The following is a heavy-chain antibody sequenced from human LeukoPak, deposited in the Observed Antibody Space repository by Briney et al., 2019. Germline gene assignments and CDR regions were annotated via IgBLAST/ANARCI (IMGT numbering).Heavy chain of an antibody. V-gene: IGHV1-2*02. J-gene: IGHJ5*02. Sequence: GASVKVSCKASGYTFTGYYMHWVRQAPGRGLEWIGWINPNSGGTNYAQKFQGRVTMTRDTSISTAYMELSRLRSDDTAVYYCATSITIFGVVTHNWFDPWGQGTLVTVSS. CDR1: GYTFTGYY. D-gene: IGHD3-3*01. CDR2: INPNSGGT. CDR3: ATSITIFGVVTHNWFDP.